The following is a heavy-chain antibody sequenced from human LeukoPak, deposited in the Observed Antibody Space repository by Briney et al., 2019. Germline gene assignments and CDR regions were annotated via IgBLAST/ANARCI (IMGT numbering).Heavy chain of an antibody. CDR2: IYYSGST. J-gene: IGHJ3*02. CDR3: ARHLHGGGSFAVENDAFDI. CDR1: GGSISSGGYY. D-gene: IGHD6-19*01. Sequence: PSETLSLTCTASGGSISSGGYYWSWIRQHPGKGLEWIGYIYYSGSTYYNPSLKSRVTISVDTSKNQFSLKLSSVTAADTAVYYCARHLHGGGSFAVENDAFDIWGQGTMVTVSS. V-gene: IGHV4-31*03.